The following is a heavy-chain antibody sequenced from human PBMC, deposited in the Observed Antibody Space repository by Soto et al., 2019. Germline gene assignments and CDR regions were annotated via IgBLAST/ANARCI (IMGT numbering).Heavy chain of an antibody. D-gene: IGHD3-9*01. Sequence: EVQLLESGGGLVQPGGSLRLSCAASGFTFSSYAMSWVRQAPGKGLEWVSAISGSCGSTYYADSVKSRFTISRDNSKNTLYLHMNSLIAEDTPVYYCAKGGLRYFDWLLKNLPFDYWGQGTLVTVS. CDR1: GFTFSSYA. V-gene: IGHV3-23*01. CDR3: AKGGLRYFDWLLKNLPFDY. J-gene: IGHJ4*02. CDR2: ISGSCGST.